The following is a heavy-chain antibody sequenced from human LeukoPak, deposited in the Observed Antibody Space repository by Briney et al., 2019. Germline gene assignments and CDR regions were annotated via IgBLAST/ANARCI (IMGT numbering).Heavy chain of an antibody. CDR3: ARASRIAAAGNFDY. CDR2: IYYSGST. D-gene: IGHD6-13*01. V-gene: IGHV4-30-4*08. CDR1: GGSISSGDYY. Sequence: PSETLSLTCTVSGGSISSGDYYSRWIRQPPGKGLEWIGYIYYSGSTYYNASLKSRVTISVDTSKNQFSLKLSSVTAADTAVYYCARASRIAAAGNFDYWGQGTLVTVSS. J-gene: IGHJ4*02.